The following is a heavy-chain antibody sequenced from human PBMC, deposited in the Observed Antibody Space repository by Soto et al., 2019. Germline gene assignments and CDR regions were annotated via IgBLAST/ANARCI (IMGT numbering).Heavy chain of an antibody. D-gene: IGHD6-13*01. V-gene: IGHV2-5*02. CDR3: AHRRRGAAAGTFDY. J-gene: IGHJ4*02. CDR1: GFSLSTSGVG. CDR2: IYWDDDK. Sequence: QITLKESGPTLVKPTQTLTLTCTFSGFSLSTSGVGVGWIRQPPGKALEWLALIYWDDDKRYSPSLKSRLTTTKDTSKNQVVLTMTNMDPVDTATYYCAHRRRGAAAGTFDYWGQGTLVTVSS.